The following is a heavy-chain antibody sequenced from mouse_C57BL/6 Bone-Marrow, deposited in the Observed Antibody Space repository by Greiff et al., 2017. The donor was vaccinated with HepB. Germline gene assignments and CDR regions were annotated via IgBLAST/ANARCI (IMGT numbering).Heavy chain of an antibody. CDR1: GYTFTSYW. Sequence: VQLQQPGAELVMPGASVKLSCKASGYTFTSYWMHWVKQRPGQGLEWIGEIDPSDSYTNYNQKFKGKSTLTVDKSSSTAYMQLSRLTSEDSAVYYCARGGYGYDYYAMDYWGQGTSVTVSS. CDR3: ARGGYGYDYYAMDY. CDR2: IDPSDSYT. J-gene: IGHJ4*01. D-gene: IGHD2-2*01. V-gene: IGHV1-69*01.